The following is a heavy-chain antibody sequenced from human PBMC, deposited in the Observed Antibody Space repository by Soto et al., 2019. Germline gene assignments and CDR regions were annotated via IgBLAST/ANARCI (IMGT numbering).Heavy chain of an antibody. J-gene: IGHJ5*02. CDR1: GFTFSGSA. Sequence: GGSLRLSCAASGFTFSGSAMHWVRQASGKGLEWVGRIRSKANSYATAYAASVKGRFTISRDDSKNTAYLQMNSLKTEDTAVYYCTRRIDIVVVVAADNWFDPWGQGTLVTVSS. CDR2: IRSKANSYAT. V-gene: IGHV3-73*01. D-gene: IGHD2-15*01. CDR3: TRRIDIVVVVAADNWFDP.